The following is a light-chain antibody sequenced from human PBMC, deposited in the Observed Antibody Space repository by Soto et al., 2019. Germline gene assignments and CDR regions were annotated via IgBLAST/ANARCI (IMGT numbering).Light chain of an antibody. J-gene: IGKJ1*01. Sequence: EIVMTQSPATLSVSPGERATLSCRASQSVVSSLAWYQQKPGQAPRLLIYGAATRATGIPARFSGSGSGTEFTLTISSLPAEDFAVYYCQQYHNWPAFGQGTKVEIK. CDR3: QQYHNWPA. CDR2: GAA. V-gene: IGKV3-15*01. CDR1: QSVVSS.